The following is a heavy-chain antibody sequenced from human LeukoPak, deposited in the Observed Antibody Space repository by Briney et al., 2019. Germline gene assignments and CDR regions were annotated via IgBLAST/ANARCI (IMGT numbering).Heavy chain of an antibody. CDR3: AKPFGDYYYGMDV. Sequence: PGGSLRLSCAASGFTFSSYAMSWARQAPGKGLEWVSAISGSGGSTYYADSVKGRFTISRDNSKNTLYLQMNSLRAEDTAVYYCAKPFGDYYYGMDVWGQGTTVTVSS. D-gene: IGHD3-10*01. CDR2: ISGSGGST. V-gene: IGHV3-23*01. J-gene: IGHJ6*02. CDR1: GFTFSSYA.